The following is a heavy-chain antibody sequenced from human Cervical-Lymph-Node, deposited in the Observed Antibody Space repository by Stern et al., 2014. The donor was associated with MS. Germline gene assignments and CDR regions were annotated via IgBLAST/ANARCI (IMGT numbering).Heavy chain of an antibody. D-gene: IGHD1-1*01. J-gene: IGHJ6*02. CDR3: ARASTTANNYYDGVDV. CDR1: GYTFTDYY. CDR2: INPNNGGT. Sequence: VQLVQSGAEVKNPGASVKDSCKASGYTFTDYYMQWVRPAPGQGLEWMGWINPNNGGTKSAQKFQGWVTMTRDTSTSTAYMELSRLRSDDTAIYYCARASTTANNYYDGVDVWGQGTTVTVTS. V-gene: IGHV1-2*04.